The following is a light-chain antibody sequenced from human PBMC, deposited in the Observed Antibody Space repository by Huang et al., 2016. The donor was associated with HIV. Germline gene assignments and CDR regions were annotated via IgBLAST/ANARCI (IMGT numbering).Light chain of an antibody. Sequence: EIVLTQSPATLSLSPGARATLSCRASQSVSSHLAWYQQKPGQAPRLLIYDASNRATGIPVRFSGSGSGTDLTLTIGSLEPGDSAIYYCQHRSNWPPYTFGQGTKLEIK. CDR2: DAS. J-gene: IGKJ2*01. V-gene: IGKV3-11*01. CDR1: QSVSSH. CDR3: QHRSNWPPYT.